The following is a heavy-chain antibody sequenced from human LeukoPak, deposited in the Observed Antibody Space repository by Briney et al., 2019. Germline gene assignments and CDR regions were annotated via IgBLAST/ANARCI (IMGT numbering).Heavy chain of an antibody. CDR1: GFSFSDNY. Sequence: AGGSLTHPCAASGFSFSDNYMRWLRQAPPKGLEGIAYISGNSGYTKYADSVKGRFTIYRDNARKSLYLQMNNVTVEDTAVYYCCRQHWPCWGPGTLVTVSS. V-gene: IGHV3-11*03. CDR3: CRQHWPC. J-gene: IGHJ4*02. CDR2: ISGNSGYT.